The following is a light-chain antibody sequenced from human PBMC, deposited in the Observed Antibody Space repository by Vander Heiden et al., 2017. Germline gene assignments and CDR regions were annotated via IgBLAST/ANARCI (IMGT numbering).Light chain of an antibody. Sequence: QSVLTQPPSVSAAPGQKVTISCSGSSSNIGKNYVSWYQQFPGTAPKLLINENNTRPSGIPDRFSGSNSGTSATLAITGLQTGDEADYYCGTWDSSLSAWVFGGGTKLTVL. CDR1: SSNIGKNY. CDR3: GTWDSSLSAWV. CDR2: ENN. J-gene: IGLJ3*02. V-gene: IGLV1-51*02.